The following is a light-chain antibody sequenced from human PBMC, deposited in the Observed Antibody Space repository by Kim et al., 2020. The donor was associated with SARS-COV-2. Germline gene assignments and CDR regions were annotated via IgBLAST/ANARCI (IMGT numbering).Light chain of an antibody. CDR2: SAS. J-gene: IGKJ4*01. CDR3: QRTYGTPA. Sequence: DIQMTQSPSSLSASVGDRVTITCRASQSISSYLNWYQQKPGKAPKLPISSASNLQSGVPSRFSGSGSGTDFILTISSLQPEDFATYYCQRTYGTPAFGGGTKVDIK. CDR1: QSISSY. V-gene: IGKV1-39*01.